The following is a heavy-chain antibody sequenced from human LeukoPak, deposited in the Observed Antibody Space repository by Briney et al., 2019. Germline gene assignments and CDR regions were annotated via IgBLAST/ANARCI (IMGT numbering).Heavy chain of an antibody. CDR1: GFTFSSYA. CDR3: AKDTTMIVVVTHDAFDI. J-gene: IGHJ3*02. Sequence: GGSLGLSCAASGFTFSSYAMSWVRQAPGKGLEWASAISGSGGSTYYADSVKGRFTISRDNSKNTLYLQMNSLRAEDTAVYYCAKDTTMIVVVTHDAFDIWGQGTMVTVSS. V-gene: IGHV3-23*01. CDR2: ISGSGGST. D-gene: IGHD3-22*01.